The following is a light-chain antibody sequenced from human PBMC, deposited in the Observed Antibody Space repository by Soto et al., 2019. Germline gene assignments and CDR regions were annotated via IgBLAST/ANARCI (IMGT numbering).Light chain of an antibody. Sequence: DIQMTQSPSSLSASVGERATLTCRASQGVSNNLAWYQQKPGKVPGLLIYAASTWHAGIPARFSGSGSGTDFTLTISSLQPEDVAAYYCQQHSSAPWTFGQGTKVDIK. CDR1: QGVSNN. J-gene: IGKJ1*01. V-gene: IGKV1-27*01. CDR2: AAS. CDR3: QQHSSAPWT.